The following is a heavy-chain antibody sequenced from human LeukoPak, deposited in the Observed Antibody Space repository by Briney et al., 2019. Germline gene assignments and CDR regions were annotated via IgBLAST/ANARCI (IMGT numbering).Heavy chain of an antibody. V-gene: IGHV4-59*01. D-gene: IGHD6-19*01. J-gene: IGHJ4*02. Sequence: PSETLSLTCTVSGGSISSSYWSWIRQPPGKGLEWIGYIYYSGSTNYNPSLKSRVTISVDTSNNQFSLKLRSVTAADTAVYYCASSEEQWPVLHLYFDHWGQGTLVTVSS. CDR3: ASSEEQWPVLHLYFDH. CDR1: GGSISSSY. CDR2: IYYSGST.